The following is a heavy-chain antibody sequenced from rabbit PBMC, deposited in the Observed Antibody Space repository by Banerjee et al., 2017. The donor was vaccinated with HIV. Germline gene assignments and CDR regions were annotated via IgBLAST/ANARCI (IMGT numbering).Heavy chain of an antibody. J-gene: IGHJ6*01. V-gene: IGHV1S40*01. CDR1: GIDFSNTYY. CDR2: IYTSSGST. Sequence: QSLEESGGGLVQPEGSLTLTCKASGIDFSNTYYMCWVRQAPGKGLEWIGCIYTSSGSTYYASWAKGRFTISKTSSTTVTLQMTSLTAADTATYFCARSDVNVYGMDLWGPGTLVTVS. D-gene: IGHD6-1*01. CDR3: ARSDVNVYGMDL.